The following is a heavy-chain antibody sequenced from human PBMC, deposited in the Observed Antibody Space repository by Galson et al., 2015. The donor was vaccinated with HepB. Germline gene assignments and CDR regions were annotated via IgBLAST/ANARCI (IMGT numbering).Heavy chain of an antibody. CDR3: ARGQRYYDILTGYPHYYYYGMDV. V-gene: IGHV1-69*01. CDR2: IIPIFGTA. J-gene: IGHJ6*02. CDR1: GGTFSSYA. Sequence: SCKASGGTFSSYAISWVRQAPGQGLEWMGGIIPIFGTANYAQKFQGRVTITADESTSTAYMELSSLRSEDTAVYYCARGQRYYDILTGYPHYYYYGMDVWGQGTTVTVSS. D-gene: IGHD3-9*01.